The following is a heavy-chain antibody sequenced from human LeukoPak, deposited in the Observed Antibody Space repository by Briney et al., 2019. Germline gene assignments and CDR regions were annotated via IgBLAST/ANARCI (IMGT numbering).Heavy chain of an antibody. V-gene: IGHV3-64D*09. CDR3: VKDSYGMDV. CDR1: GFTFSSSA. Sequence: GGSLRLSCAASGFTFSSSAMHWVRQAPGKGLEYVSSITTNGGSTYYADSVKGRFTTSRENSKNTLYLQMSSLRAEDTAVYYCVKDSYGMDVWGQGTTVTVSS. CDR2: ITTNGGST. J-gene: IGHJ6*02.